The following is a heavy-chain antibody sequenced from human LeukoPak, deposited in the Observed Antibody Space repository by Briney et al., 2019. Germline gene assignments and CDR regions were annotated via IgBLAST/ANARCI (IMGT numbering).Heavy chain of an antibody. D-gene: IGHD3-10*01. CDR1: GGSISSYY. J-gene: IGHJ4*02. Sequence: SETLSLTCTVSGGSISSYYWSWIRQPAGKGLEWIGRIYTSGSTNYNPSLKSRVTMSVDTSKNQFSLKLSSVTAADTAVYYCARGRYYYGSGSYLFDYWGQGTLVTVSS. V-gene: IGHV4-4*07. CDR3: ARGRYYYGSGSYLFDY. CDR2: IYTSGST.